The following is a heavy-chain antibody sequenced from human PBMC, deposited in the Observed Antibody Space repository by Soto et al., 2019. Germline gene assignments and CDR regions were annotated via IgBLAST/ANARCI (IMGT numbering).Heavy chain of an antibody. CDR2: ISAYNGNT. Sequence: QVQLVQSGAEVKKPGASVKVSCKASGYTFTSYGISWVRQAPGQGLEWMGWISAYNGNTNYAQKLQGRVTMTTDTSTSTAYMELRSLRSADTAVYYCARVAAAAGTYFHYYYGMDVWGQGTTVTVSS. D-gene: IGHD6-13*01. CDR3: ARVAAAAGTYFHYYYGMDV. J-gene: IGHJ6*02. V-gene: IGHV1-18*01. CDR1: GYTFTSYG.